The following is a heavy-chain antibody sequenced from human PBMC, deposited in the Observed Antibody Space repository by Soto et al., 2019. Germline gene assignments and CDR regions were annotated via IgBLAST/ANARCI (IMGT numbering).Heavy chain of an antibody. J-gene: IGHJ6*02. D-gene: IGHD2-21*02. CDR3: AKEVVVVTATERNYYGMDV. CDR2: ISYDGSNK. V-gene: IGHV3-30*18. CDR1: GFTFSSYG. Sequence: GGSLRLSCAASGFTFSSYGMHWVRQAPGKGLEWVAVISYDGSNKYYADSVKGRFTISRDNSKNTLYLQMNSLRAEDTAVYYCAKEVVVVTATERNYYGMDVWGQGTTVTVSS.